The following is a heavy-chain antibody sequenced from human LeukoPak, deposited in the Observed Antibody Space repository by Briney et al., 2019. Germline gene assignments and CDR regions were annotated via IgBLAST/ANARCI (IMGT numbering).Heavy chain of an antibody. Sequence: PSETLSLTCTVSGGSISYTNYYWGWFRQPPGKWLEWIGTIFYTGTYYNPSLKYRATISVDTSKAKFSLTLSSVSDAETAVYYCARLYSGSYYFDYWGQGILVTVSS. CDR3: ARLYSGSYYFDY. V-gene: IGHV4-39*01. CDR1: GGSISYTNYY. J-gene: IGHJ4*02. D-gene: IGHD1-26*01. CDR2: IFYTGT.